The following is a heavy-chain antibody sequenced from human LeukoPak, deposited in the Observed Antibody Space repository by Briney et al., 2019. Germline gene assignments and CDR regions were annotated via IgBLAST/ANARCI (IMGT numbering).Heavy chain of an antibody. J-gene: IGHJ6*03. D-gene: IGHD2-15*01. CDR3: ARVGVVVVAATRPYYYYYYMDV. V-gene: IGHV3-11*04. CDR1: GFTFSDYY. Sequence: GGSLRLSCAASGFTFSDYYMSWIRQAPGKGLEWVSYISSSGSTIYYADSVKGRFTISRDNAKNSLYLQMNSLRAEDTAVYYCARVGVVVVAATRPYYYYYYMDVWGKGTTVTISS. CDR2: ISSSGSTI.